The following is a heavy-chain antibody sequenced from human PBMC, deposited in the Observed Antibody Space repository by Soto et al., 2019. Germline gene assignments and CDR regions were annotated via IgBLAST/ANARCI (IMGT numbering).Heavy chain of an antibody. J-gene: IGHJ6*02. D-gene: IGHD3-10*01. CDR1: GGSISSSSYY. CDR2: IYYSGST. Sequence: SETLSLTCTVSGGSISSSSYYWGWIRQPPGRGLEWIGSIYYSGSTYYNPSLKSRVTISVDTSKNQFSLKLSSVTAADTAVYYCASDPWFGALYYYYGMDVWGQGTTVTVSS. CDR3: ASDPWFGALYYYYGMDV. V-gene: IGHV4-39*01.